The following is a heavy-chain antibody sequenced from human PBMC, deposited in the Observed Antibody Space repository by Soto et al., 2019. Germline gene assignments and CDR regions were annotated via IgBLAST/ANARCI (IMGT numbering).Heavy chain of an antibody. CDR1: GDSVSSKSAT. D-gene: IGHD1-26*01. J-gene: IGHJ4*02. V-gene: IGHV6-1*01. CDR2: TYYRSKWST. CDR3: ASALAGSYDY. Sequence: SQTLSLTCVISGDSVSSKSATWNWIRQSPSRGLEWLGRTYYRSKWSTDYAVSVKGRTTVSPDTSKNQFSLRLNSVTPEDTAVYYCASALAGSYDYWGQGTLVTVSS.